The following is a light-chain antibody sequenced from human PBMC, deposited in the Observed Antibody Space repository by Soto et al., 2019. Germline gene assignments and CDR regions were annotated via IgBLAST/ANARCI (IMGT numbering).Light chain of an antibody. J-gene: IGKJ5*01. CDR1: QGISSY. V-gene: IGKV1-9*01. Sequence: DIQLTQSPSFLSASVGDRVTITCRASQGISSYLAWYQQKPGKAPKLLIYAASTLQSGVPSRFSGSGSGTEFTLTISSLQPEDFATYYCQQLNSSITFVQGTRLEIK. CDR3: QQLNSSIT. CDR2: AAS.